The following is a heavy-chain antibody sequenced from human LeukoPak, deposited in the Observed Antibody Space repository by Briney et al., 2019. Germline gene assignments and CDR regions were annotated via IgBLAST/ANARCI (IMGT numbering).Heavy chain of an antibody. CDR2: ISQDGTNK. V-gene: IGHV3-30-3*01. CDR1: GFTFTSYA. J-gene: IGHJ4*02. D-gene: IGHD6-19*01. CDR3: ARVSSDSNGWYHFDY. Sequence: PGGSLRLSCAVSGFTFTSYAMHWVRQAPGKGLEWVTVISQDGTNKYYAESVKGRFTISRDNSMNTLYLQMNSLRVEDTAVYYCARVSSDSNGWYHFDYWGQGTLVTVSS.